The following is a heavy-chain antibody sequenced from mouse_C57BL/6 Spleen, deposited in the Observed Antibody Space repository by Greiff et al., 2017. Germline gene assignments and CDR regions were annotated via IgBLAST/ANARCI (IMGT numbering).Heavy chain of an antibody. CDR2: IDPNSGGT. J-gene: IGHJ1*03. CDR3: ARDYGSSWYWYFDV. CDR1: GYTFTSYW. Sequence: QVQLQQPGAELVKPGASVKLSCKASGYTFTSYWMHWVKQRPGRGVEWIGRIDPNSGGTKYNEKFKGKATLTVDKPSSTAYMQLSSLTSEDSAVYYCARDYGSSWYWYFDVWGTGTTVTVSS. V-gene: IGHV1-72*01. D-gene: IGHD1-1*01.